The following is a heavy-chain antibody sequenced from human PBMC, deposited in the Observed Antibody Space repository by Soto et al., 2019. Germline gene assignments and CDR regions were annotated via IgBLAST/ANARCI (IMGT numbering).Heavy chain of an antibody. Sequence: QVTVKESGPVLVKPTETLTLTCTVSGFSLSNAELGVSWIRQPPGKALEWLAHIFSNDEKSYSTSLKSRLTISKDTSKSQVGPTMTNMDPVDTATYYCASTYSTSWYWFDPWGQGTLVTVSS. CDR1: GFSLSNAELG. CDR3: ASTYSTSWYWFDP. J-gene: IGHJ5*02. D-gene: IGHD6-13*01. V-gene: IGHV2-26*04. CDR2: IFSNDEK.